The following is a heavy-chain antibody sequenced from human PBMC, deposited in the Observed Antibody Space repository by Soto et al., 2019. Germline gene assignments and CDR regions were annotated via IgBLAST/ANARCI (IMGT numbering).Heavy chain of an antibody. J-gene: IGHJ4*02. CDR1: GFSFVTFP. V-gene: IGHV3-21*01. CDR2: IGRTGIDR. Sequence: EVQLVESGGGLARPGGSRRLPCAPPGFSFVTFPINWVRQPPGKGREFVSSIGRTGIDRYYIDSLKGRFTISRDNAQNSLYLQMNSLRAGDTALYYCVCDDNRRYWGQGTLVTVSS. D-gene: IGHD1-1*01. CDR3: VCDDNRRY.